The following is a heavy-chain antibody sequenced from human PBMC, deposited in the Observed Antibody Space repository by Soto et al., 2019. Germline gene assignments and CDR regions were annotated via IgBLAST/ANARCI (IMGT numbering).Heavy chain of an antibody. D-gene: IGHD3-10*01. CDR3: VRDLTIGGCFDP. J-gene: IGHJ5*02. Sequence: SETLSLTCTVSGASISSYYWTWIRQPPGKRLEWIGYIHYTGRTNSNPSLKSRVTMSVDTSKNQFSLKLYSVTAADTAVYHCVRDLTIGGCFDPWGQGTLVTVSS. CDR1: GASISSYY. V-gene: IGHV4-59*01. CDR2: IHYTGRT.